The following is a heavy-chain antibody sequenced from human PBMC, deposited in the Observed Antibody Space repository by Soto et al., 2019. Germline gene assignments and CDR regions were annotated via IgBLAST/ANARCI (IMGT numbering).Heavy chain of an antibody. CDR2: INHSGST. D-gene: IGHD3-10*01. J-gene: IGHJ4*02. CDR1: GGSFSGYY. V-gene: IGHV4-34*01. Sequence: QVQLQQWGAGLLKPSETLSLTCAVYGGSFSGYYWSWIRQPPGKGLEWIGEINHSGSTNYNPSLKSRVTISVDTSKNQFSLKLSSVTAADTAVYYCARPSSRGDYFDYWGQGTLVTVSS. CDR3: ARPSSRGDYFDY.